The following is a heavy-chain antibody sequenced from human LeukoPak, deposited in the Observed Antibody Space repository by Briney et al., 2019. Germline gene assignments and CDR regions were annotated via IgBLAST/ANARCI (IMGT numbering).Heavy chain of an antibody. Sequence: GGSLRPSCAASGFTFSSYWMSWVRQAPGKGLEWVANIKQDGSEKYYVDSVKGRFTISRDNAKNSLYLQMNSLRAEDTAVYCCARDPDYCSGGSCYSGDFDYWGQGTLVTVSS. D-gene: IGHD2-15*01. CDR1: GFTFSSYW. CDR2: IKQDGSEK. CDR3: ARDPDYCSGGSCYSGDFDY. J-gene: IGHJ4*02. V-gene: IGHV3-7*01.